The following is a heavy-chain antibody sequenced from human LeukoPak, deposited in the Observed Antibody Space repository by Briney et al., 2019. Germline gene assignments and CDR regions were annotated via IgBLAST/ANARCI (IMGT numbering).Heavy chain of an antibody. Sequence: QAGGSLRLSCAASGFTFSSYAMSWVRQAPGKGLEWVSAISGSGGSTYYADSVKGRFTISRVNSKNTLYLQMNSLRAEDTAVYYCAKASGWYGYYFDYWGQGTLVTVSS. CDR3: AKASGWYGYYFDY. J-gene: IGHJ4*02. D-gene: IGHD6-19*01. CDR2: ISGSGGST. CDR1: GFTFSSYA. V-gene: IGHV3-23*01.